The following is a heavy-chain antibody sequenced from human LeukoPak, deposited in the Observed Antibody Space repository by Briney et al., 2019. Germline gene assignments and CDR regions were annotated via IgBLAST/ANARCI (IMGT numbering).Heavy chain of an antibody. CDR3: AKMPGIAAEMDY. J-gene: IGHJ4*02. V-gene: IGHV3-30*02. Sequence: GGSLRLSCAASGFTFSSYGMHWVRQAPGKGLEWVAFIRYDGSNKYYADSVKGRFTISRDNSKNTLYLQMNSLRAEDTAVYYCAKMPGIAAEMDYWGQGTLVTVSS. CDR1: GFTFSSYG. D-gene: IGHD6-13*01. CDR2: IRYDGSNK.